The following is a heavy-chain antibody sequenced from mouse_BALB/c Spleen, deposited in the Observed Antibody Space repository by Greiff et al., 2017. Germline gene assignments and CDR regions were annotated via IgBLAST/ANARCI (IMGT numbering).Heavy chain of an antibody. D-gene: IGHD2-2*01. Sequence: EVQVVESGGGLVQPGGSLKLSCAASGFTFSSYGMSWVRQTPDKRLELVATINSNGGSTYYPDSVKGRFTISRDNAKNTLYLQMSSLKSEDTAMYYCARDGYLYAMDYWGQGTSVTVSS. CDR1: GFTFSSYG. J-gene: IGHJ4*01. CDR3: ARDGYLYAMDY. CDR2: INSNGGST. V-gene: IGHV5-6-3*01.